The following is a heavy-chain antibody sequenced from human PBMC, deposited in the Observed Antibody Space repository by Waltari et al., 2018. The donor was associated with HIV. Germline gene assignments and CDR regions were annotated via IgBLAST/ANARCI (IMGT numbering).Heavy chain of an antibody. CDR3: ARSRGVEMATIMRDVGWRYYFDY. V-gene: IGHV5-51*01. CDR1: GYSFTSYW. D-gene: IGHD5-12*01. Sequence: AEVKKPGESLKISCKGSGYSFTSYWIGWVRQMPGKGLEWMGIIYPGDSDTRYSPSFQGQVTISADKSISTAYLQWSSLKASDTAMYYCARSRGVEMATIMRDVGWRYYFDYWGQGTLVTVSS. J-gene: IGHJ4*02. CDR2: IYPGDSDT.